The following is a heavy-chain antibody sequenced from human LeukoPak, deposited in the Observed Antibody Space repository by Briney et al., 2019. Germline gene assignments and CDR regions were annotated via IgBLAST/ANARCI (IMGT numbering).Heavy chain of an antibody. J-gene: IGHJ6*04. CDR2: IRSKAYGGTT. Sequence: GGSLRLSCTASGFTFGDYAMSWVRQAPGKGLEWVGFIRSKAYGGTTEYAASVKGRFTISRDDSKSIAYLQMNSLKTEDTAVYYCTSGDTAMAALGYYYYGMDVWGKGTTFTVSS. V-gene: IGHV3-49*04. CDR3: TSGDTAMAALGYYYYGMDV. CDR1: GFTFGDYA. D-gene: IGHD5-18*01.